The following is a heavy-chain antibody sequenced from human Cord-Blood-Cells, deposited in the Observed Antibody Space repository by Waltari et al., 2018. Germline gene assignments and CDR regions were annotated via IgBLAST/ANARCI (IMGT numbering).Heavy chain of an antibody. CDR1: GGSISSSNW. CDR2: IYHSGST. Sequence: QVQLQESGPGLVKPSGTLSLTYTVSGGSISSSNWWSWVRQPPGKGLEWIGEIYHSGSTNYNPSLKSRVTISVDKSKNQFSLKLSSVTAADTAVYYCAREGHYYDSSGYYAFDIWGQGTMVTVSS. J-gene: IGHJ3*02. V-gene: IGHV4-4*02. CDR3: AREGHYYDSSGYYAFDI. D-gene: IGHD3-22*01.